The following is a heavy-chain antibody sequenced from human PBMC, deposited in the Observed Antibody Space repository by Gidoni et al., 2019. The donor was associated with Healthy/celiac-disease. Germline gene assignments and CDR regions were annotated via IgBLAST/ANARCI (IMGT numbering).Heavy chain of an antibody. D-gene: IGHD5-12*01. J-gene: IGHJ6*02. CDR2: IWYDGSNK. V-gene: IGHV3-33*01. CDR1: GFTFSSYG. Sequence: QVQLVESGVGVVQPGRSLSLSCSASGFTFSSYGMHWVRQAPAKGLEWVAVIWYDGSNKYYADSVKGRFTISRDNSKNTLYLQMNSLRAEDTAVYYCARSKYSGYEDYGMDVWGQGTTVTVSS. CDR3: ARSKYSGYEDYGMDV.